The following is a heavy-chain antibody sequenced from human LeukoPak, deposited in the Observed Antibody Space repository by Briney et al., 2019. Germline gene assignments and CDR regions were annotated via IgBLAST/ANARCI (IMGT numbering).Heavy chain of an antibody. D-gene: IGHD3-10*01. CDR3: ASHQYGAGTNYHDY. CDR1: AGSVSSGKYY. J-gene: IGHJ4*02. V-gene: IGHV4-61*02. Sequence: SETLSLTCTVYAGSVSSGKYYWSWLRQPAGKGLEWIGRITTSGSTNYDPSLKSRVVISIDTSKNQFSLRLSSATAADTAVYYWASHQYGAGTNYHDYWGQGTLVTVSS. CDR2: ITTSGST.